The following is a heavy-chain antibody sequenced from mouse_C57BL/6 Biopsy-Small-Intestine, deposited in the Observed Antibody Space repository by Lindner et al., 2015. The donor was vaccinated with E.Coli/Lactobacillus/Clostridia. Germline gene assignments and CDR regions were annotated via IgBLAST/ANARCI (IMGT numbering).Heavy chain of an antibody. Sequence: SVKVSCKASGYTFTGYYVHWVRQVPGQGLEWMGWINPPSGVTNYAQKFQGRVTLTRDTSINTAYMELNGLTSDDTAVYYCARRTTGYSFAYDYWGQGTLITVSS. CDR1: GYTFTGYY. D-gene: IGHD2-3*01. CDR3: ARRTTGYSFAYDY. J-gene: IGHJ4*01. CDR2: INPPSGVT. V-gene: IGHV1-84*02.